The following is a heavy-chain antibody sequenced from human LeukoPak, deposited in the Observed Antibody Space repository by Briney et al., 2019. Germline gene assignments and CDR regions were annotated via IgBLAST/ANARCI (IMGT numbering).Heavy chain of an antibody. CDR2: ISPYNGNT. CDR1: SYIYTNYG. J-gene: IGHJ4*02. V-gene: IGHV1-18*01. Sequence: ASAKVSCRVSSYIYTNYGISWVRQPPRQGLEWMGWISPYNGNTHYAQKFQGRVTVTTHTSTSTVYMELRSLRSDDTAVYYCAGLGYGANFMHYWGQGTPVTVSS. D-gene: IGHD4-23*01. CDR3: AGLGYGANFMHY.